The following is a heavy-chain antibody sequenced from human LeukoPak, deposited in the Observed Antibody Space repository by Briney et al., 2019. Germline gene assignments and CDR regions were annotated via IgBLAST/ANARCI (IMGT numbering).Heavy chain of an antibody. CDR2: ISWDGDTT. Sequence: PGRSLRLSCTASGFTFGDYAMSWFRQAPGKGLEWVSLISWDGDTTYYADSVKGRFTISRDNSKSSLYLQMNSLRTEDTAFYYCAKDVGGYGGFDYWGQGTLVTVSS. D-gene: IGHD6-25*01. J-gene: IGHJ4*02. V-gene: IGHV3-43*01. CDR1: GFTFGDYA. CDR3: AKDVGGYGGFDY.